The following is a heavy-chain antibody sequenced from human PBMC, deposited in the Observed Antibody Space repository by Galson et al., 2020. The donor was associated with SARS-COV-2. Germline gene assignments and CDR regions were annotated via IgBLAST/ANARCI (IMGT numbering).Heavy chain of an antibody. CDR1: GYTFNSYG. CDR3: AREGDDILTGYSDY. J-gene: IGHJ4*02. V-gene: IGHV1-18*04. CDR2: ISAYNGNT. Sequence: AKVKVYCKASGYTFNSYGISWVRQDPGQGLAWMGWISAYNGNTNYAQKLQGRVTMTTDTSTSTAYMELRSLRSDDTDVYYCAREGDDILTGYSDYWGQGTLVTVSS. D-gene: IGHD3-9*01.